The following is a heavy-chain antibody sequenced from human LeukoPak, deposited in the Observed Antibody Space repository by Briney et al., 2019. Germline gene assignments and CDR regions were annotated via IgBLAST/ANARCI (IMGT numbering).Heavy chain of an antibody. V-gene: IGHV3-74*01. CDR1: GFTFSSYW. CDR3: ARSDTVATYDY. D-gene: IGHD4-17*01. J-gene: IGHJ4*02. Sequence: GSLRLSCAASGFTFSSYWMHCVRQAPGKGLVWVSRINSDGSSTRYADSVKGRFTISRDNAKNTLYLQMNSLRAEDTAVYYCARSDTVATYDYWGQGTLVTVSS. CDR2: INSDGSST.